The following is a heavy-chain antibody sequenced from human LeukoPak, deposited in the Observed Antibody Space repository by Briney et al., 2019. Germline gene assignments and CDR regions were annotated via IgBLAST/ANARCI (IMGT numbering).Heavy chain of an antibody. CDR3: TRDICGSGGSCYAPGAFDI. Sequence: GGSLRLSCAASGSTFSSYGMHWVRQAPGKGLEWVAVISYDGSNKYYADSVKGRFTISRDNSKNTLYLQMNSLRAEDTAVYYCTRDICGSGGSCYAPGAFDIWGQGTMVTVSS. D-gene: IGHD2-15*01. CDR1: GSTFSSYG. CDR2: ISYDGSNK. J-gene: IGHJ3*02. V-gene: IGHV3-30*03.